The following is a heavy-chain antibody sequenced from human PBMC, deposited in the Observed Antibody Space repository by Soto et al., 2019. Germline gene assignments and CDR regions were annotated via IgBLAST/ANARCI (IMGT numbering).Heavy chain of an antibody. J-gene: IGHJ4*02. CDR3: VRDPNHYDSSGYYLLYYFDY. D-gene: IGHD3-22*01. CDR1: GFAFSHYA. V-gene: IGHV3-30-3*01. CDR2: VSFDGSNK. Sequence: GGSLRLSCTASGFAFSHYAMLWVRQAPGKGLEWVALVSFDGSNKYYTDSVKGRFTISRDNSKNTLYLQMTSLRPEDAAVYYCVRDPNHYDSSGYYLLYYFDYWGLGTLVTVSS.